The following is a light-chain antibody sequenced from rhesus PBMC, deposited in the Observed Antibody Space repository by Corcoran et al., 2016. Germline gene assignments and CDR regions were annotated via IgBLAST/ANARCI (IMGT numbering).Light chain of an antibody. J-gene: IGKJ4*01. Sequence: DIQMTQSPSSLSASVGDTVTITCRASQSISSWLDWYQQKPGKAPKLRIYKASRLQSGVPSRFSGSGSGTDFTLTISSLQPEDFATYYCLQYSSSPLTFGGGTKVEIK. CDR1: QSISSW. CDR3: LQYSSSPLT. CDR2: KAS. V-gene: IGKV1-22*01.